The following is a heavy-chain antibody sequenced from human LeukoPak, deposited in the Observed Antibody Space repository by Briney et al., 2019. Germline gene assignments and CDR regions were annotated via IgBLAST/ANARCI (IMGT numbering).Heavy chain of an antibody. J-gene: IGHJ4*02. CDR1: GFTFSDYY. D-gene: IGHD3-22*01. Sequence: GGSLRLSCAASGFTFSDYYMSWIRQAQGKGLEWVSYICDSGRTIYYADSVKGRFTISRDNAKNSVYLQMNSLGAEDTAVYYCARDRLGDYDHSGYYDKWGQGTLVTVSS. CDR3: ARDRLGDYDHSGYYDK. V-gene: IGHV3-11*01. CDR2: ICDSGRTI.